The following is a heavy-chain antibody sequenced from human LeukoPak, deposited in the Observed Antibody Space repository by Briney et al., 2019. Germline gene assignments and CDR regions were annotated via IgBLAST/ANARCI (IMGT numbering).Heavy chain of an antibody. J-gene: IGHJ4*02. D-gene: IGHD4-17*01. CDR3: ARFDYGDLYYFYY. V-gene: IGHV4-59*08. Sequence: SETLSLTCTVSGGSITSYYWSWIRQPPGKGLEWIGYIYYTGRTNYNPSLKSRVTISVDTSKNQFSLKLSSVTAADTAVYYCARFDYGDLYYFYYWGQGTLVTVSS. CDR1: GGSITSYY. CDR2: IYYTGRT.